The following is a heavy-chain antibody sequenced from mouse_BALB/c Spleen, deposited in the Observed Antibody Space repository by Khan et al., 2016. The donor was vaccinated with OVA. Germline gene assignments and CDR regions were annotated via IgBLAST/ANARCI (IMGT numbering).Heavy chain of an antibody. J-gene: IGHJ3*01. Sequence: VQLKESGPSLVKPSQTLSLTCSVTGDSITSGYWSWIRKLPGNKLEYMGYMIYSGNTYYNHSLKSRISITRHTSKNQYYLQLNSVTTDDTATYYCARSTYRYAFAYWGQGTLVTVSA. V-gene: IGHV3-8*02. CDR1: GDSITSGY. CDR2: MIYSGNT. D-gene: IGHD2-14*01. CDR3: ARSTYRYAFAY.